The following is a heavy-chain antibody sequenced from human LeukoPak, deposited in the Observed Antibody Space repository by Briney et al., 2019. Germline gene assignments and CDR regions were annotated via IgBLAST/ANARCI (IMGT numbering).Heavy chain of an antibody. CDR2: ISYDGSNK. V-gene: IGHV3-30*04. Sequence: PGGSLRLSCAASGFTFSSYAMHWVRQAPGKGLEWVAVISYDGSNKYYADSVKGRFTISRDNSKNTLYLQMNSLRAEDTAVYYCARDWHDYGDYFAFDIWGQGTMVTVSS. J-gene: IGHJ3*02. D-gene: IGHD4-17*01. CDR3: ARDWHDYGDYFAFDI. CDR1: GFTFSSYA.